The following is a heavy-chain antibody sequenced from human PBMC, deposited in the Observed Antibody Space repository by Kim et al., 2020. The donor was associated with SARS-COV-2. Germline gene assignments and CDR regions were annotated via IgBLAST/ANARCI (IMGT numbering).Heavy chain of an antibody. CDR3: AKDLDRGLTGYWPDAFDI. Sequence: GGSLRLSCAASGFTFSSYAMSWVRQAPGKGLEWVSAISGSGGSTYYADSVKGRFTISRDNSKNTLYLQMNSLRAEDTAVYYCAKDLDRGLTGYWPDAFDIWGQGTMVTVSS. V-gene: IGHV3-23*01. J-gene: IGHJ3*02. D-gene: IGHD3-9*01. CDR1: GFTFSSYA. CDR2: ISGSGGST.